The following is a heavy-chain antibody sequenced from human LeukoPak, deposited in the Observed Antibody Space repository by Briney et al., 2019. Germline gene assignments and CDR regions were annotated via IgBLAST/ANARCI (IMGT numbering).Heavy chain of an antibody. CDR1: GFTFSSYS. V-gene: IGHV3-48*04. D-gene: IGHD7-27*01. J-gene: IGHJ4*02. Sequence: PGGSLRLSCAASGFTFSSYSMNWVRQAPGKGLEWLSYTSPSGGTVYYTDSVKGRFTMSRDNAQNALYLEMNSLRAEDTAVYYCASDSGTNWGTEGYWGQGTLVTVSS. CDR3: ASDSGTNWGTEGY. CDR2: TSPSGGTV.